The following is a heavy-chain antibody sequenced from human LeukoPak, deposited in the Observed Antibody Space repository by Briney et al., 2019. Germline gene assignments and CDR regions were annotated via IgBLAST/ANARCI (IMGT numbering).Heavy chain of an antibody. CDR2: IYTSPST. V-gene: IGHV4-4*07. J-gene: IGHJ4*02. D-gene: IGHD3-22*01. CDR1: GGPLSCYH. CDR3: ARDYYE. Sequence: SETLPLTCTVPGGPLSCYHCTSIRQPPAKGLDRIRRIYTSPSTTYNPSLQSRVTMSVDPSKSQFSLQLGSVTAADTAVYYCARDYYEWGQGTLVTVPS.